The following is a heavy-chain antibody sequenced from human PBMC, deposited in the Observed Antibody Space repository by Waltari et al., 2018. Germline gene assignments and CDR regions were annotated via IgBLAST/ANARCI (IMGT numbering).Heavy chain of an antibody. CDR3: ARDQWFAFDI. Sequence: EVQLVESGGGLVQPGGSLRLSGAASGFTISSYWMSWVRQAPGKGPEWVANIKKDGSEEYYVDSVRGRFTISRDNAKNSLYLQMNSLRPEDTAVYYCARDQWFAFDIWGQGTMVTVSS. V-gene: IGHV3-7*01. J-gene: IGHJ3*02. CDR2: IKKDGSEE. CDR1: GFTISSYW. D-gene: IGHD3-22*01.